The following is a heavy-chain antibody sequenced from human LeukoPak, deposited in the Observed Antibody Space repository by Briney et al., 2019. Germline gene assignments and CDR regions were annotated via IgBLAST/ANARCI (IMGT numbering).Heavy chain of an antibody. D-gene: IGHD6-13*01. Sequence: GASVKVSCKASGYTFTSYGISWVRQAPGQGLEWMGWISAYNGNTNYAQKLQGRVTMTTDTSTSTAYMELRSLRSDDTAVYYCARQYSSSWYLDFDYWGQGTLVTVSS. J-gene: IGHJ4*02. CDR1: GYTFTSYG. CDR2: ISAYNGNT. V-gene: IGHV1-18*01. CDR3: ARQYSSSWYLDFDY.